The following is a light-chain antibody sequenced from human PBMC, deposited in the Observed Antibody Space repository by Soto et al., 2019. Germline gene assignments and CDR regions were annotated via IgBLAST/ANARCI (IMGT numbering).Light chain of an antibody. J-gene: IGKJ5*01. CDR2: DAS. Sequence: EIVLTQSPATMSLSPGERATISCRASQSVSSYLAWYQQKPGQAPRLLIYDASNRATGIPARFSGSGSGTDFTLTISSLEPEDFAVYYCQQRSNWPSLFGQGTRLEIK. CDR3: QQRSNWPSL. CDR1: QSVSSY. V-gene: IGKV3-11*01.